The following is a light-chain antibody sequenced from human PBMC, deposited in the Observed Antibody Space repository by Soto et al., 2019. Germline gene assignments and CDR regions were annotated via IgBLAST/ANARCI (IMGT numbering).Light chain of an antibody. Sequence: IVMTQSPATLSLSPGERATVSCRASQSVSSHLAWYQQKRGQAPRLLIYDASSRASGIPARFSGSASGTDFTLTISSLEPEDFAVYYCQQGSNWPLTFGQGTRLEIK. CDR1: QSVSSH. V-gene: IGKV3-11*01. CDR3: QQGSNWPLT. J-gene: IGKJ5*01. CDR2: DAS.